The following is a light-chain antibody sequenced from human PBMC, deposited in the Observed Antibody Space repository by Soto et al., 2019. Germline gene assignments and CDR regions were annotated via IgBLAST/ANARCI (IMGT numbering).Light chain of an antibody. CDR1: QGVRSNY. CDR2: GAS. V-gene: IGKV3-20*01. Sequence: EIVLTQSPGTLSLSPGERATLSCRASQGVRSNYLAWYQQKPGQAPRLPIYGASNRATGIPARFSGSGSGTDVTLTITRLEPEGFAVYYCQQYGSSPQTFGQGTNLEIK. J-gene: IGKJ2*01. CDR3: QQYGSSPQT.